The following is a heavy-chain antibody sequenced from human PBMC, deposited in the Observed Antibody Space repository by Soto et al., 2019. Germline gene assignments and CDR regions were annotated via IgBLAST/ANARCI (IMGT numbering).Heavy chain of an antibody. CDR2: IKHSGST. J-gene: IGHJ5*01. Sequence: SETLSLTCTVFCGSISSYYWSWIRQPPGKGLEWIGYIKHSGSTNYNPSLQSRVTMSVDTSKNHFSLKLNSVTAADTAVYYCARGEVTGVNRGTVTGWFDSWGTGNLVTVSS. CDR1: CGSISSYY. CDR3: ARGEVTGVNRGTVTGWFDS. V-gene: IGHV4-59*01. D-gene: IGHD4-4*01.